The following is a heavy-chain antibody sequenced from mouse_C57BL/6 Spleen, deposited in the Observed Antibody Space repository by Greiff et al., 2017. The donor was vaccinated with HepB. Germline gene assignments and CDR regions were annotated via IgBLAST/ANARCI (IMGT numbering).Heavy chain of an antibody. V-gene: IGHV6-3*01. D-gene: IGHD2-4*01. CDR3: TGGDYDMEAMDY. Sequence: EVQRVESGGGLVQPGGSMKLSCVASGFTFSNYWMNWVRQSPEKGLEWVAQIRLKSDNYATHYAESVKGRFTISRDDSKSSVYLQMNNLRAEDTGIDYCTGGDYDMEAMDYWGQGTSVTVSS. CDR2: IRLKSDNYAT. J-gene: IGHJ4*01. CDR1: GFTFSNYW.